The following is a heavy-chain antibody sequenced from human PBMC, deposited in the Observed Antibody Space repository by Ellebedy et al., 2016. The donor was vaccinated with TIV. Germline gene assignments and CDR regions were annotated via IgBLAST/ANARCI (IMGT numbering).Heavy chain of an antibody. V-gene: IGHV3-23*01. CDR1: GFTFSSYA. CDR2: ISGSGGST. J-gene: IGHJ4*02. Sequence: GGSLRLSXAASGFTFSSYAMSWVRQAPGKGLEWVSAISGSGGSTYYADSVKGRFTISRDNSKNTLYLQMNSLRAEDTAVYYCAKMPSSSGWYYFDYWGQGTLVTVSS. CDR3: AKMPSSSGWYYFDY. D-gene: IGHD6-19*01.